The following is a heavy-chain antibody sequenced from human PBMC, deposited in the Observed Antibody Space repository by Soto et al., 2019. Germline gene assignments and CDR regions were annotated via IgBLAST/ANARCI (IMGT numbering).Heavy chain of an antibody. D-gene: IGHD2-15*01. CDR1: GGTFSRHA. V-gene: IGHV1-69*01. CDR3: ARDYGHDCSGGNCYFYF. Sequence: QVQLVQSGAEVKKPGSSVKVSCKASGGTFSRHAINWVRQAPGHGLQWMGGIVPLFGTANYAQKFQGRVMITADESTSTAHMELRSLSSEDTAVYYCARDYGHDCSGGNCYFYFWVQGTLVTVSS. J-gene: IGHJ4*02. CDR2: IVPLFGTA.